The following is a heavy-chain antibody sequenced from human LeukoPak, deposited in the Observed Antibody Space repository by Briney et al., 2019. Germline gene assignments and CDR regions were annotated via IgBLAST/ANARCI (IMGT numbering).Heavy chain of an antibody. CDR1: GFTFSSYW. J-gene: IGHJ6*03. V-gene: IGHV3-74*01. CDR3: AREASFYDYYYMDV. CDR2: INTDGSST. Sequence: GGSLRLSCAASGFTFSSYWMHWVRQAPGKGLVWVSRINTDGSSTSYADSVKGRFTISRDNAKNTLYLQMNSLRAEDTAVYYCAREASFYDYYYMDVWGKGTTVTVSS.